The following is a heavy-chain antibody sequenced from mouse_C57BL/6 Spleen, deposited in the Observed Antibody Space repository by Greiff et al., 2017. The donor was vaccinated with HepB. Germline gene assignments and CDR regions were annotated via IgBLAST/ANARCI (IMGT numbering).Heavy chain of an antibody. J-gene: IGHJ4*01. Sequence: QVQLQQSGPELVKPGASVKISCKASGYAFSSSWMNWVKQRPGKGLEWIGRIYPGDGDTNYNGKFKGKATLTADKSSSTAYMQLSSLTSEDSAVYFWARSGDYDLYYYAMDYWGQGTSVTVSS. D-gene: IGHD2-4*01. V-gene: IGHV1-82*01. CDR3: ARSGDYDLYYYAMDY. CDR2: IYPGDGDT. CDR1: GYAFSSSW.